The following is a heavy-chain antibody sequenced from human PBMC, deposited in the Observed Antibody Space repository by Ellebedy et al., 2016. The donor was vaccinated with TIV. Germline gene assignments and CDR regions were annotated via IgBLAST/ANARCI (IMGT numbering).Heavy chain of an antibody. D-gene: IGHD3-22*01. CDR3: ARVSAHLFNPYYYDSSGYRDAFDI. Sequence: ASVKVSCKASGYTFTGYYMHWVRQAPGQGLEWMGWISENNGNTNYAQKFQGRVPMTTDTSTKTAYMEMRDLRSDDTAVYYCARVSAHLFNPYYYDSSGYRDAFDIWGQGTMVTVSS. CDR1: GYTFTGYY. CDR2: ISENNGNT. J-gene: IGHJ3*02. V-gene: IGHV1-18*04.